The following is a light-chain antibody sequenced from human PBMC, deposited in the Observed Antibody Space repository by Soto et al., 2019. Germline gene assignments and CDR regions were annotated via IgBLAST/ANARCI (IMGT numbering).Light chain of an antibody. CDR1: QTIYSN. Sequence: IQMTQSPATLSVSPGERATLSCRASQTIYSNVAWYQQRPGQAPRLLIYRASARATGIPARFSGSGSGTEFTLTIGCVQSEESAVYYCQQYQNLWPFGQRTPVEIK. CDR3: QQYQNLWP. V-gene: IGKV3-15*01. CDR2: RAS. J-gene: IGKJ1*01.